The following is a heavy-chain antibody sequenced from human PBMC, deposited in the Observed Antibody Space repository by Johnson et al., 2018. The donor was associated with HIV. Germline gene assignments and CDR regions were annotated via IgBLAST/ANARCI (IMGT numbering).Heavy chain of an antibody. CDR1: GFTFSAYY. D-gene: IGHD4-17*01. J-gene: IGHJ3*02. Sequence: QVQLVESGGGLVKPGGSLRLSCTTSGFTFSAYYMSWIRQAPGKGLECVSYISSSGSTMSYADSVKGRFTISRDNAKNSLYLQMNSLRAEDTALYYCARDSTPWGGDSVDYAFDIWGQGTMVTVSS. CDR2: ISSSGSTM. V-gene: IGHV3-11*04. CDR3: ARDSTPWGGDSVDYAFDI.